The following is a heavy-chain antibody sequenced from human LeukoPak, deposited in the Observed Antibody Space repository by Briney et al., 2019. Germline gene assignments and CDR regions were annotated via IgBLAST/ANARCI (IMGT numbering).Heavy chain of an antibody. Sequence: SETLSLTCTVSGGSISSYYWSWIRQPPGKGLEWIGYIYYSGSTNYNPSLKSGVTISVDTCKNQFSLKLSSVTAADTAVYYCARHSDYYYGSGTTDYWGQGTLVTVSS. CDR1: GGSISSYY. CDR2: IYYSGST. J-gene: IGHJ4*02. V-gene: IGHV4-59*08. CDR3: ARHSDYYYGSGTTDY. D-gene: IGHD3-10*01.